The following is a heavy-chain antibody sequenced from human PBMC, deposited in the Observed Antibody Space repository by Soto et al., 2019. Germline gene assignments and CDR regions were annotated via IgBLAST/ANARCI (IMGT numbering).Heavy chain of an antibody. CDR3: ARHGSYSGFDLFGMDV. CDR1: GYSFSNYW. D-gene: IGHD5-12*01. J-gene: IGHJ6*02. V-gene: IGHV5-51*01. Sequence: PGESLKISCKGFGYSFSNYWIAWVRQLPGKGLEWMGIIYPDDSETRYSPSFQGQVTISVDKSITTAYLQYNSLKASDTAMYYCARHGSYSGFDLFGMDVWGQGTTVTVSS. CDR2: IYPDDSET.